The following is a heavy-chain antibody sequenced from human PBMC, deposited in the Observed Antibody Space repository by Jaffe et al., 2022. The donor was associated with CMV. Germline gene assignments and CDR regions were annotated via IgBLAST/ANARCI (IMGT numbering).Heavy chain of an antibody. V-gene: IGHV3-48*03. CDR1: GFTFSSYE. CDR3: ARDHGYSYGYSPRKIGYMDV. Sequence: EVQLVESGGGLVQPGGSLRLSCAASGFTFSSYEMNWVRQAPGKGLEWVSYISSSGSTIYYADSVKGRFTISRDNAKNSLYLQMNSLRAEDTAVYYCARDHGYSYGYSPRKIGYMDVWGKGTTVTVSS. J-gene: IGHJ6*03. D-gene: IGHD5-18*01. CDR2: ISSSGSTI.